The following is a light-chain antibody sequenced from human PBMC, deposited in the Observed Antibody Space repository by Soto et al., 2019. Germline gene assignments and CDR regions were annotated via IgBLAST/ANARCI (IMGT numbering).Light chain of an antibody. J-gene: IGKJ1*01. CDR3: QQYDSWT. V-gene: IGKV3-20*01. Sequence: EIVLTQSPGTLSLSPGDRATLSCRASQTISSTYLAWYQQKPGQAPRLLIDGASSRATGVPDRFSGSGSGTDFTLTISRLEPEDFAVYYCQQYDSWTFGQGTKVDIK. CDR1: QTISSTY. CDR2: GAS.